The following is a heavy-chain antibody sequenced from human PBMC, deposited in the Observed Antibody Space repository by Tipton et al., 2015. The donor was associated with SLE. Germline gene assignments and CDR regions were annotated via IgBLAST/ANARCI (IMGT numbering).Heavy chain of an antibody. J-gene: IGHJ4*02. D-gene: IGHD4-23*01. CDR2: IYTSGST. CDR3: ARDSTVALDY. V-gene: IGHV4-4*08. CDR1: GGSISSYY. Sequence: TLSLTCTVSGGSISSYYWSWIRQPPGKGLEWIGYIYTSGSTNYNPPLKSRVTIFVDTSKNQFSLKLSSVTAADTAVYYCARDSTVALDYWGQGILVTVSS.